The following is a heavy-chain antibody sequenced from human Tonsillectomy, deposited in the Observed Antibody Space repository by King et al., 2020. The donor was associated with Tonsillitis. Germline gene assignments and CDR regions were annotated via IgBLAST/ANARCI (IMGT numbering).Heavy chain of an antibody. CDR1: GGSISRNTYY. CDR3: ARLIYYSYYMDV. CDR2: IYYSGNT. J-gene: IGHJ6*03. Sequence: QLQESGPGLVKPSETLSLICTVSGGSISRNTYYWGWIRQPPGKGLEWIGSIYYSGNTYYNPSLRSRLTISVDTSRNQFSLRLSSVTAADTAVYYCARLIYYSYYMDVWGKGTTVTVSS. V-gene: IGHV4-39*01.